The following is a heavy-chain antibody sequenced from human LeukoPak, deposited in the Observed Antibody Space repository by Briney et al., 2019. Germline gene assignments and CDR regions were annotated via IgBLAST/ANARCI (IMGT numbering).Heavy chain of an antibody. CDR2: INPNGGST. Sequence: ASVKVSCKASGYTFTSYYMHWVRQAPGQGLEWMGIINPNGGSTSCAQKFQGRVTMTRDMSTGTVCMELSSLRSEDTAVYYCARATMIVVAPATDDAFDIWGQGTMVTVSS. CDR1: GYTFTSYY. J-gene: IGHJ3*02. D-gene: IGHD3-22*01. V-gene: IGHV1-46*01. CDR3: ARATMIVVAPATDDAFDI.